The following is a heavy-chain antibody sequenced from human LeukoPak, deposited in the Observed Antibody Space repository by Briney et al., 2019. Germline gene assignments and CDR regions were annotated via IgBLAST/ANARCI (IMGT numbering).Heavy chain of an antibody. CDR2: IIPIFGTA. Sequence: GASVKVSCKASGGTFSSYAISWVRQAPGQGLEWMGGIIPIFGTANYAQKFQGRVTITADESTSTAYMELSSLRSEDTAVYCCARRLAATSAGNRFDPWGQGTLVTVSS. CDR3: ARRLAATSAGNRFDP. J-gene: IGHJ5*02. D-gene: IGHD6-13*01. CDR1: GGTFSSYA. V-gene: IGHV1-69*13.